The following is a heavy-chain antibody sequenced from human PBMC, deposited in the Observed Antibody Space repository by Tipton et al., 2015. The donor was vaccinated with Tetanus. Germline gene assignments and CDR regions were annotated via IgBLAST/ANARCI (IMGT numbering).Heavy chain of an antibody. CDR3: ARVASFPGYYYGSGSLVY. Sequence: TLSLTCAVYGGSFSGYYWSWIRQPPGKGLEWIGEINHSGSTNYNPSLKSRVTISVDTSKNQSSLKLSSVTAADTAVYYCARVASFPGYYYGSGSLVYWGQGTLVTVSS. J-gene: IGHJ4*02. CDR2: INHSGST. D-gene: IGHD3-10*01. V-gene: IGHV4-34*01. CDR1: GGSFSGYY.